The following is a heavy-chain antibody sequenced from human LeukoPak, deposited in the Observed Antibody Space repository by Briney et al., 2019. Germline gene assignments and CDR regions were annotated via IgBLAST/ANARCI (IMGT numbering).Heavy chain of an antibody. Sequence: GGSLRLSCEASGFTFSRYWMHWVRQAPGKGLVWVSRINSDGSRTTYADSVRGRFTISRDDAKNTLYLQMNSLRAEDTAVYYCASLFLCYGCSSSSDSFNIWGQGTMVTVSS. D-gene: IGHD6-6*01. CDR2: INSDGSRT. CDR1: GFTFSRYW. V-gene: IGHV3-74*01. J-gene: IGHJ3*02. CDR3: ASLFLCYGCSSSSDSFNI.